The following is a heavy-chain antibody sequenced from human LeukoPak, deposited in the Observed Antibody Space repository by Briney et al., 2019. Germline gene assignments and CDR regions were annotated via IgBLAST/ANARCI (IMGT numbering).Heavy chain of an antibody. V-gene: IGHV4-59*01. CDR2: IYYSGST. J-gene: IGHJ4*02. CDR1: GGAISSYY. D-gene: IGHD1-26*01. Sequence: SQTLSLTCTVSGGAISSYYWSWIWQPPGKGLEWSGYIYYSGSTNYNPSLKSRVTISVDTSKNQFSLKLSSVTAADTAVYYCARAGKSGSYLIDYWGQGTLVTVSS. CDR3: ARAGKSGSYLIDY.